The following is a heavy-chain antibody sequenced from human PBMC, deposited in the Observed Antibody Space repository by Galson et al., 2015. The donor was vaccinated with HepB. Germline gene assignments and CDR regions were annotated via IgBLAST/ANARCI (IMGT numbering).Heavy chain of an antibody. J-gene: IGHJ5*02. D-gene: IGHD2/OR15-2a*01. CDR1: GSSFSNYG. Sequence: SVKVSCKASGSSFSNYGISWVRQAPGQGLEWMGWISVYNGNGNYAQKFQGRLTMTTDTSTSTTYMELRRLRSDDTAVFYCARARYSTSPPDHWGQGTLVTVSS. V-gene: IGHV1-18*04. CDR3: ARARYSTSPPDH. CDR2: ISVYNGNG.